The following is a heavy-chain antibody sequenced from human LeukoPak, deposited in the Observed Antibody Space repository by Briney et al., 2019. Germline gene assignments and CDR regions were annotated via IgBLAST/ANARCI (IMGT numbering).Heavy chain of an antibody. J-gene: IGHJ4*02. CDR3: AKSEYSSRGTDDC. V-gene: IGHV3-23*01. CDR2: ISGSGGST. D-gene: IGHD6-6*01. CDR1: GFTFSSYA. Sequence: PGGSLRPSCAASGFTFSSYAMGWVRQAPGKGLEWVSAISGSGGSTYYADSVKGRFTISRDNSKNTLYLQMNSLRAEDTAVYYCAKSEYSSRGTDDCWGQGTLVTVSS.